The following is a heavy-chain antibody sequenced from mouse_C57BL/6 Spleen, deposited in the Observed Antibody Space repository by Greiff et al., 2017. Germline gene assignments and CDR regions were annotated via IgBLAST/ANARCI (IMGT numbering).Heavy chain of an antibody. D-gene: IGHD1-1*01. CDR3: ARTHYYGSSYWYIDV. Sequence: QVQLQQSGAELVKPGASVKISCKASGYAFSSYWMNWVKQRPGKGLEWIGQIYPGDGDTNYNGKFKGKATLTADKSSSTAYMQLSSLTSEDSAVYFCARTHYYGSSYWYIDVWGTGTTVTVSS. CDR2: IYPGDGDT. J-gene: IGHJ1*03. CDR1: GYAFSSYW. V-gene: IGHV1-80*01.